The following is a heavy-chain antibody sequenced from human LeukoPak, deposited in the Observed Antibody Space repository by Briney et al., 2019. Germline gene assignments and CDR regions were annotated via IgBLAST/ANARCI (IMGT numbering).Heavy chain of an antibody. V-gene: IGHV4-34*01. D-gene: IGHD3-3*01. J-gene: IGHJ6*03. Sequence: SETLSLTCAVYGGSFSGYYWSWIRQPPGKGLEWIGEINHSGSTNYNPSLKSRVTISVDTSKNQFSLKLSSVTAADTAVYYCARGHVDYDFWSGYSSYYYMDVWGKGTTVTVSS. CDR2: INHSGST. CDR1: GGSFSGYY. CDR3: ARGHVDYDFWSGYSSYYYMDV.